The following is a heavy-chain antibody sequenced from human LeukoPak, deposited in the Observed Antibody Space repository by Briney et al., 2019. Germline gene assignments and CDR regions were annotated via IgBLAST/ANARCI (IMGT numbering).Heavy chain of an antibody. CDR1: GGSISNSSHY. V-gene: IGHV4-39*01. Sequence: PSETLSLTCTVSGGSISNSSHYWGWIRQPPEKGLEWIGSMYYSGRTYYNPSLKSRVTISVDTSKNQFSLKLRSVTAADTAVYYCARHLPGYSNTGPGPWGQGNLVTVSS. D-gene: IGHD4-11*01. J-gene: IGHJ5*02. CDR2: MYYSGRT. CDR3: ARHLPGYSNTGPGP.